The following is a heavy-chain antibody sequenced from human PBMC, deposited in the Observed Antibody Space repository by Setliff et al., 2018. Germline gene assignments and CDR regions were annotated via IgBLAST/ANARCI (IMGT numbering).Heavy chain of an antibody. J-gene: IGHJ4*02. V-gene: IGHV3-23*01. CDR3: AKDTGYYFDY. CDR1: GFTFSNYA. Sequence: PGESLRLSCAASGFTFSNYAMSWVRQAPGKGLEWVSAISGSGAISYADSVKGRFTVSRDNSKNTLYLQMNSLRGEDTAVYYCAKDTGYYFDYWGQGTLVTVSS. D-gene: IGHD4-4*01. CDR2: ISGSGAI.